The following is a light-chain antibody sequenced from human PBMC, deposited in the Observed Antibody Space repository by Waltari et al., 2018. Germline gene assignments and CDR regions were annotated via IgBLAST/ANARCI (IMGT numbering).Light chain of an antibody. CDR3: QVWDRSSGVKVF. Sequence: SYVLAQPPSVSVAPGATASITCGGNNIGSKSVHWYQQKPGQAPVLVIYYDTARTSGIPERFSSSISENTATLTISRVEAGDEADYYCQVWDRSSGVKVFFGGGTKMTVL. V-gene: IGLV3-21*04. CDR1: NIGSKS. J-gene: IGLJ2*01. CDR2: YDT.